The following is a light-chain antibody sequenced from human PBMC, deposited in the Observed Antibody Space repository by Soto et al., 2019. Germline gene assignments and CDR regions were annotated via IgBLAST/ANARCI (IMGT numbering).Light chain of an antibody. V-gene: IGLV2-8*01. CDR2: EVN. J-gene: IGLJ1*01. Sequence: QSALTQPPSASGSPGQSVTISCTGSSNDVGGYNYVSWYQQHPGKAPKLMIYEVNKRPPGVPDRFSGSKSGNTASLTVSGLQADDEADYYCSSYAGSTNYVFGTGTKLTVL. CDR3: SSYAGSTNYV. CDR1: SNDVGGYNY.